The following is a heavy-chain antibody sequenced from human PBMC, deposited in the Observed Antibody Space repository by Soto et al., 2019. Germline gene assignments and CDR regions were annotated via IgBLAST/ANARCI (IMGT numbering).Heavy chain of an antibody. CDR3: ARDSGHRGPELDY. CDR1: GYTFSSYG. J-gene: IGHJ4*02. D-gene: IGHD1-1*01. Sequence: QVQLVESGGGVAQPGRSLRLSCAASGYTFSSYGMHWVRQAPGKGLEWVAVIWYDGSQKYYVDSVKGRFTISRDDSKSTLYLQINSLRAEDTAVYYCARDSGHRGPELDYWGQGTQVTVSS. V-gene: IGHV3-33*01. CDR2: IWYDGSQK.